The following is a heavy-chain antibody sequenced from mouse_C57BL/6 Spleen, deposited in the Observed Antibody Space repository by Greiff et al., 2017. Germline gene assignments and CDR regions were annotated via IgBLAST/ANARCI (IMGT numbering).Heavy chain of an antibody. CDR2: FYPGSGSI. D-gene: IGHD1-1*02. Sequence: QVQLQQSGAELVKPGASVKLSCKASGYTFTEYTIHWVKQRSGQGLEWIGWFYPGSGSIKYNEKFKDKATLTADKSSSTVYMELSRWTSEDAAVFFCARHEGGSYGNYAMDYWGQGTSVTVSS. CDR1: GYTFTEYT. CDR3: ARHEGGSYGNYAMDY. J-gene: IGHJ4*01. V-gene: IGHV1-62-2*01.